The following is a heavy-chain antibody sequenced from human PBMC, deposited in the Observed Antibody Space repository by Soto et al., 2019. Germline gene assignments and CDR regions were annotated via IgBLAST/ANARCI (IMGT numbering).Heavy chain of an antibody. CDR1: GFTFSSYA. Sequence: GGSLRLSCAASGFTFSSYAMSWVRQAPGKGLEWVSAISGGGGSTYYADSGKGRFTISRDNSKNTLYLQMNSLRAEDTAVYYCAKVGQSMIVVDASDYWGQGTLVTVSS. J-gene: IGHJ4*02. CDR3: AKVGQSMIVVDASDY. V-gene: IGHV3-23*01. D-gene: IGHD3-22*01. CDR2: ISGGGGST.